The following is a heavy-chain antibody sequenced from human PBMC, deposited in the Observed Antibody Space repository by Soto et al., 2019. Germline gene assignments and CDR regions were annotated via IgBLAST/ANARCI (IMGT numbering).Heavy chain of an antibody. Sequence: GASVKVSCKASGGTFSSYAISWVRQAPGQGLEWMGGIIPIFGTANYAQKFQGRVTITADESTSTAYMELSSLRSEDTAVYYCASLRASIAVAGYYFDYWGQGTLVTVSS. V-gene: IGHV1-69*13. J-gene: IGHJ4*02. D-gene: IGHD6-19*01. CDR1: GGTFSSYA. CDR3: ASLRASIAVAGYYFDY. CDR2: IIPIFGTA.